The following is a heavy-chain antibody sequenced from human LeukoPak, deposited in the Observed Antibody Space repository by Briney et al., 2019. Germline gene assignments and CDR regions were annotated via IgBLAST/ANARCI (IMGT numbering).Heavy chain of an antibody. CDR3: ARESTVVTASYVDY. Sequence: ASVKVSCKASGYTFNSYGISWVRQAPGQGLEWMGWISSYNGNTNYAQKLQGRVTMTTDTSTSTAYMELRSLRSDGTAVYYCARESTVVTASYVDYWGQGTLVTVSS. J-gene: IGHJ4*02. V-gene: IGHV1-18*01. CDR2: ISSYNGNT. D-gene: IGHD4-23*01. CDR1: GYTFNSYG.